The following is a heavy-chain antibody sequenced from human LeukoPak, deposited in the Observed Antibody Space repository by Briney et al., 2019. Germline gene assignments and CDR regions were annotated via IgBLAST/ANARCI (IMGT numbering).Heavy chain of an antibody. CDR2: IYYGGST. J-gene: IGHJ5*02. CDR3: ERLSEMTTLPTGGWFDP. Sequence: SETLSLTCTVSGGSISTYYWIWIRQPPGKSLEWISDIYYGGSTKYNPSLKSRVTISVDTYKNQFSLKLSSVTAADTDVYYCERLSEMTTLPTGGWFDPWGQGTLVTVSS. V-gene: IGHV4-59*01. CDR1: GGSISTYY. D-gene: IGHD5-24*01.